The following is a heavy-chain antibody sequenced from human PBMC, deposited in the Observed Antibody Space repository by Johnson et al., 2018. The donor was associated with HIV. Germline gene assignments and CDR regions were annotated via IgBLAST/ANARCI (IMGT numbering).Heavy chain of an antibody. J-gene: IGHJ3*02. D-gene: IGHD2-15*01. CDR1: DFTVGSIY. V-gene: IGHV3-66*01. Sequence: VQLVESGGGLVQPGGSLRLSCAASDFTVGSIYMSWVRQAPGKGLEWVSLIYSGGSSYYADSVKGRFTISRDNSKNTLYLQINSLRAEDTAVYDWASFVVVVAATGAFDIWGQGTMVTVS. CDR2: IYSGGSS. CDR3: ASFVVVVAATGAFDI.